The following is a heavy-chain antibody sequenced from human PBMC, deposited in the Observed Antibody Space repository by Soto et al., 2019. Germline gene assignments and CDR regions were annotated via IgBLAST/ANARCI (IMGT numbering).Heavy chain of an antibody. Sequence: GGSLRLSCAASGFTFSSYWMSWVRQAPGKGLEWVANIKQDGSEKYYVDSVKGRFTISRDNATNSLYLQMNSLRAEDTAVYYCARIGSHDAFDIWGQGTMVTVSS. CDR3: ARIGSHDAFDI. CDR2: IKQDGSEK. D-gene: IGHD1-26*01. CDR1: GFTFSSYW. V-gene: IGHV3-7*01. J-gene: IGHJ3*02.